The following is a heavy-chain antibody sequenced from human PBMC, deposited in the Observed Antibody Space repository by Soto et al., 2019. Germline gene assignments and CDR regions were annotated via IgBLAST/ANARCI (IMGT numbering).Heavy chain of an antibody. CDR3: TREGDYDFWSGYWNSYYYYMDV. D-gene: IGHD3-3*01. CDR2: IRSKAYGGTT. J-gene: IGHJ6*03. Sequence: GSLRLSCTASGFTFGDYAMSWFRQAPGKGLEWVGFIRSKAYGGTTEYAASVKGRFTISRDDSKSIAYLQMNSLKTEDTAVYYCTREGDYDFWSGYWNSYYYYMDVWGKGTTVTVSS. V-gene: IGHV3-49*03. CDR1: GFTFGDYA.